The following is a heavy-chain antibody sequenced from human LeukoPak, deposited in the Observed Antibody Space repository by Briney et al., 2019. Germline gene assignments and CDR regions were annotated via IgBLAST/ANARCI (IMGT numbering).Heavy chain of an antibody. V-gene: IGHV3-23*01. CDR3: AKDPYDSLEYFDY. J-gene: IGHJ4*02. D-gene: IGHD3-22*01. CDR2: ISGTGTST. Sequence: GSLSLSCAASGFTFSSYAMSWVRQAPGKGLEWVSGISGTGTSTYYADSVKGRFTFSRDNSKNTLYLQMNSLRAEDTAVYYCAKDPYDSLEYFDYWGQGTLVAVSS. CDR1: GFTFSSYA.